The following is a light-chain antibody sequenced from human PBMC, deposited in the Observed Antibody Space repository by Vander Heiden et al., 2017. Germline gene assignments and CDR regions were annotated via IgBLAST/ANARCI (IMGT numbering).Light chain of an antibody. Sequence: DIVMTHSPDSLAVSLGERATINCKSSQSVLYSSNNKNYFAWYQQKPGQPPKLLIYWASTRESGVPDRFSGSGSGTDFTLTISSLQAEDVAVYYCQQYYSTPFTFGPGTKVDIK. CDR3: QQYYSTPFT. J-gene: IGKJ3*01. CDR1: QSVLYSSNNKNY. V-gene: IGKV4-1*01. CDR2: WAS.